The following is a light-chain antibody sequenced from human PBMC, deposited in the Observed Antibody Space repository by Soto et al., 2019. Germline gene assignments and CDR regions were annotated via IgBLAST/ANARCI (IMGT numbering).Light chain of an antibody. CDR3: QQFNSYPLT. Sequence: DIQLTQSPSFLSASVGDRVTITCRASQDISSYLAWYQQKPGKAPKVLIYGASTLQGGVPSRISGSGSGTEFTLTISSLQPEDFATYYCQQFNSYPLTFGGGTKVEIK. CDR1: QDISSY. J-gene: IGKJ4*01. CDR2: GAS. V-gene: IGKV1-9*01.